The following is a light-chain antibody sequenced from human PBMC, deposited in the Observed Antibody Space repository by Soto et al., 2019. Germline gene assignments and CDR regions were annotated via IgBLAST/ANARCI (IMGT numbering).Light chain of an antibody. V-gene: IGKV1-39*01. CDR3: QQYSTYPWT. J-gene: IGKJ1*01. CDR2: DAS. Sequence: DIQMTQSPSSLSASVGDRVTITCRASQRISTYLNWYQQKPGKAPKFLIYDASNLQSGVPSRFSGGGSGTDFTLTISSLQPEDFATYYCQQYSTYPWTFGQGTKVDIK. CDR1: QRISTY.